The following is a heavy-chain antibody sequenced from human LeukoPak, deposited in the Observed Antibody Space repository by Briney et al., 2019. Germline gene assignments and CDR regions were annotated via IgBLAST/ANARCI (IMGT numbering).Heavy chain of an antibody. CDR2: ISNSGSTI. D-gene: IGHD4-17*01. CDR1: GFTFSNYE. CDR3: ARARGSVTTWTPFDY. Sequence: GGSLRLSCAASGFTFSNYEMNWVRQAPGKGLEWVSYISNSGSTIFYADSVKGRFTISRDNAKNSLYLQMSSLRAEDTAVYYCARARGSVTTWTPFDYWGQGTLVTVSS. J-gene: IGHJ4*02. V-gene: IGHV3-48*03.